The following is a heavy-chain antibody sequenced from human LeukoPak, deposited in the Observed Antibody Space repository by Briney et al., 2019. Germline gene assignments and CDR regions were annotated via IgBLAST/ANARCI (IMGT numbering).Heavy chain of an antibody. V-gene: IGHV4-4*07. Sequence: SETLSLTCTVSGGSISSYYWSLIRQPAGKGLEWIGRIYTSGSTNYNPSLKSRVTMSVDTSKNQFSLKLSSVTAADTAVYYCARDEYQLPQSFDYWGQGTLVTVSS. D-gene: IGHD2-2*01. J-gene: IGHJ4*02. CDR3: ARDEYQLPQSFDY. CDR1: GGSISSYY. CDR2: IYTSGST.